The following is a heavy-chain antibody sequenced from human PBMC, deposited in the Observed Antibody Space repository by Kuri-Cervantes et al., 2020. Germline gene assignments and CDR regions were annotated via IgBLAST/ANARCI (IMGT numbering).Heavy chain of an antibody. D-gene: IGHD2-21*02. CDR1: GFTFSSYS. J-gene: IGHJ4*02. CDR2: ISSSSSYI. Sequence: GESLKISCAASGFTFSSYSMNWVRQAPGKGLEWVSSISSSSSYIYYADSVKGRFTISRDNAKNSLYLQMNSLRAEDTAVYYCARGATIVVVTVTDWGQGTLVTVSS. CDR3: ARGATIVVVTVTD. V-gene: IGHV3-21*01.